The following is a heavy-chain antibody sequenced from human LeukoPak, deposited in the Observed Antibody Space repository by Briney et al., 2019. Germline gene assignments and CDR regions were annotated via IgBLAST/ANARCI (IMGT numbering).Heavy chain of an antibody. J-gene: IGHJ4*02. CDR3: VRDTYYYDSSGSFGTIYYFDY. D-gene: IGHD3-22*01. V-gene: IGHV3-64D*06. CDR1: GFTFSSYA. CDR2: IRSYGVTS. Sequence: PGGSLRLSCSASGFTFSSYAMHWVRQAPGKGLEYVSAIRSYGVTSHYADSVKGRFTISRDNSKNTLYLQMRSLRAEDTAVYYCVRDTYYYDSSGSFGTIYYFDYWGQGTLVTVSS.